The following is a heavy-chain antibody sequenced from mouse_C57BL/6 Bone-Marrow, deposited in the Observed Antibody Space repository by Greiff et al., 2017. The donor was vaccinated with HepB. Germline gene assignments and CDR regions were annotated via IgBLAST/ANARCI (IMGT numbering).Heavy chain of an antibody. V-gene: IGHV6-6*01. CDR3: TGGLY. D-gene: IGHD2-2*01. J-gene: IGHJ4*01. Sequence: EVKVEESGGGLVQPGGSMKLSCAASGFTFSDAWMDWVRQSPGKGLEWVDEIRNKADNHATYYAEYVKGRCTISRDDSKSSVYLQMNSSRAEDTGIYYGTGGLYWGQGTSDTVSA. CDR1: GFTFSDAW. CDR2: IRNKADNHAT.